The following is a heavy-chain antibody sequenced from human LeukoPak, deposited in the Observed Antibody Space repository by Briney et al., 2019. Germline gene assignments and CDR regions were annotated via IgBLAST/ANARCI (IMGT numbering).Heavy chain of an antibody. J-gene: IGHJ4*02. V-gene: IGHV3-30*02. CDR3: AKDIFTMARGVVDY. Sequence: PGGSLRLSCAASGFNFNSFAMHWARQAPGKGLEWVAFIQSDGSDENYADSVEGRFTISRDNSKSTLYLQMNSLRAEDTALYYCAKDIFTMARGVVDYWGQGTLVTVSS. D-gene: IGHD3-10*01. CDR2: IQSDGSDE. CDR1: GFNFNSFA.